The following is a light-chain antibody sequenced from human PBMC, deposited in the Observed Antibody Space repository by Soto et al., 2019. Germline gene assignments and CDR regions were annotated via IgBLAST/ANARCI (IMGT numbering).Light chain of an antibody. CDR3: QQTSGAPLT. CDR2: AAS. V-gene: IGKV1-12*01. J-gene: IGKJ3*01. Sequence: DIHMTQSPSSVSAYVGDRVTITCRASQAIGTWLAWYQQTPGKAPKLLIYAASTLHSGVPSRFSGGGSGTDFTLTISSLQPEDFATYFCQQTSGAPLTFGPGTKVDMK. CDR1: QAIGTW.